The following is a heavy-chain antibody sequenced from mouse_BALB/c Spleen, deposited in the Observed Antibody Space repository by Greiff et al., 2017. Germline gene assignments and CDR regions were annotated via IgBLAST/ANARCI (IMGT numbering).Heavy chain of an antibody. CDR1: GYSFTGYY. J-gene: IGHJ4*01. CDR2: ISCYNGAT. V-gene: IGHV1S34*01. CDR3: ARYRYDEGYAMDY. D-gene: IGHD2-14*01. Sequence: LVKTGASVKISCKASGYSFTGYYMHWVKQSHGKSLEWIGYISCYNGATTYNQKFKGKATFTVDTSSSTAYMQFNSLTSEDSAVYYCARYRYDEGYAMDYWGQGTSVTVSS.